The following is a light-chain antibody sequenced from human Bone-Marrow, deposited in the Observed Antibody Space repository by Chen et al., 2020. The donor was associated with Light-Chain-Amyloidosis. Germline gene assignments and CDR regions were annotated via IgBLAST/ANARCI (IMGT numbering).Light chain of an antibody. CDR3: SSYTITNTLV. CDR2: EVT. Sequence: QSALTQPASVSGSPGQSITIPCTGTSSDVGGDNHVSWYQQHPDKAPKRMIYEVTNRPSWVPDRFSGSKSDNTASLTIAELQTEDEADYFCSSYTITNTLVFGSGTRVTVL. V-gene: IGLV2-14*01. CDR1: SSDVGGDNH. J-gene: IGLJ1*01.